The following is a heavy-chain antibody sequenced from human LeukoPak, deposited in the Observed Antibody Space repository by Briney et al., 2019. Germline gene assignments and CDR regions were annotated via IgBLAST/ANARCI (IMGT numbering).Heavy chain of an antibody. D-gene: IGHD3-22*01. V-gene: IGHV5-51*01. CDR3: ARRGYDSSGYRDAFVI. CDR2: IYPGDSDT. CDR1: GYSFNTYW. J-gene: IGHJ3*02. Sequence: GESLKISCKGSGYSFNTYWIGWVRQMPGKGLEWMGIIYPGDSDTTYSPSFQGQVTISADKSISTAYLQWSSLKASDTAMYYCARRGYDSSGYRDAFVIWGQGTMVTVSS.